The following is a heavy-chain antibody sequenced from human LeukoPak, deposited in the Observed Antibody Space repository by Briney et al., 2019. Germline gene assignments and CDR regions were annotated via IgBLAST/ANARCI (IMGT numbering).Heavy chain of an antibody. J-gene: IGHJ6*02. D-gene: IGHD3-10*01. Sequence: GGSLRLSCAASGFTFDDYGMSWVRQAPGKGLEWVSGIKWNGGSTGYADSVKGRFTISRDNAKKSLYLQMNSLRAEDTALYYCARVKDGSGSYYPYYGMDVWSQGTTVTVSS. CDR2: IKWNGGST. CDR1: GFTFDDYG. V-gene: IGHV3-20*04. CDR3: ARVKDGSGSYYPYYGMDV.